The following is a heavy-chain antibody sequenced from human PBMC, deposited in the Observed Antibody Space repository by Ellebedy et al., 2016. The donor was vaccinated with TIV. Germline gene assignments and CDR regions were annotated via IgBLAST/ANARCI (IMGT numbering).Heavy chain of an antibody. D-gene: IGHD5-12*01. V-gene: IGHV1-18*01. CDR2: ISAYTGDT. Sequence: ASVKVSCKASGYAFNRYGLSWVRQAPGQGLEWVAWISAYTGDTNYAQRFQGRLTMTIDTSTTTAYMELKSLRYDDTAVYYCARDVVQGMVARYLWFDYWGQGTLVTVSS. CDR3: ARDVVQGMVARYLWFDY. CDR1: GYAFNRYG. J-gene: IGHJ4*02.